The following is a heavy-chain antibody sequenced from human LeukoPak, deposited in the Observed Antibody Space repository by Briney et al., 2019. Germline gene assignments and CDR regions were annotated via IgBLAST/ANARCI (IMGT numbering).Heavy chain of an antibody. Sequence: GGSLRLSCAASGFTFSDYYMSWIRQAPGKGLEWVSYISSSGSTIYYADSVKGRFTISRDNSKNTLYLQMNSLRAEDTAVYYCAREPPLNSGGTHGYFDYWGQGTLVTVSS. CDR1: GFTFSDYY. V-gene: IGHV3-11*04. CDR2: ISSSGSTI. CDR3: AREPPLNSGGTHGYFDY. J-gene: IGHJ4*02. D-gene: IGHD2-15*01.